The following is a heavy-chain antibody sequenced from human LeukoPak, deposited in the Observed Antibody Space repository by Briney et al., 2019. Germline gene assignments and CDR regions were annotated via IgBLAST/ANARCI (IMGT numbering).Heavy chain of an antibody. D-gene: IGHD3-9*01. V-gene: IGHV1-2*02. J-gene: IGHJ4*02. Sequence: ASVKVSCKASGYTFTGYYMHWVRQAPGQGLEWMGWINPNSGGTNYAQKFQGRVTMTRDTSISTAYMELSRLRSDDTAVYYCATASYYDILTGYFPNDYWGQGTLVTVSS. CDR2: INPNSGGT. CDR1: GYTFTGYY. CDR3: ATASYYDILTGYFPNDY.